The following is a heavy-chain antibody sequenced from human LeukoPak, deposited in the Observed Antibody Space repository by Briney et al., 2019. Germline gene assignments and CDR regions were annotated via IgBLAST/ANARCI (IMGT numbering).Heavy chain of an antibody. D-gene: IGHD3-16*01. V-gene: IGHV3-74*01. Sequence: GGSLRLSCAASGLSFADSWMHWVRQAPGKGLVWVSRINNDGSDTRYADSVGGRFTISRDNAKNTLYLQMNSLRAEDTAVYYCARVSGLGMNEYYQHWGQGTLVTVPS. CDR1: GLSFADSW. CDR2: INNDGSDT. CDR3: ARVSGLGMNEYYQH. J-gene: IGHJ1*01.